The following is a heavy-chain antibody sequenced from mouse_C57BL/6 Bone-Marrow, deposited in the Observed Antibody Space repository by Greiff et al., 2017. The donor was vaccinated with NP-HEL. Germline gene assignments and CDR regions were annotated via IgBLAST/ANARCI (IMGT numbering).Heavy chain of an antibody. CDR1: GFNIKDDY. J-gene: IGHJ2*01. CDR2: IDPENGDT. V-gene: IGHV14-4*01. CDR3: TTTVVAWDY. Sequence: VQLQQSGAELVRPGASVKLSCTASGFNIKDDYMHWVKQRPEQGLEWIGWIDPENGDTEYASKFQGQATITADTSSNTAYLQLSSLTSEDTAVYYCTTTVVAWDYWGQGTTLTVSS. D-gene: IGHD1-1*01.